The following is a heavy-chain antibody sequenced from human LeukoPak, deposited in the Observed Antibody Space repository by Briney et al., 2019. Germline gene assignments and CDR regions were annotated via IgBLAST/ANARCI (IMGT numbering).Heavy chain of an antibody. CDR3: ASRMYGSSGRYFLH. V-gene: IGHV4-28*01. CDR2: MHYSGSA. CDR1: GYSISISKW. D-gene: IGHD6-13*01. J-gene: IGHJ1*01. Sequence: SETLSLTCGVSGYSISISKWWGWIRQPPGEGLEWIRYMHYSGSANYNPSLKSRVTMSVDTSKNQFSLKLNSVTAVDTAVYYCASRMYGSSGRYFLHWGQGTLVTVSS.